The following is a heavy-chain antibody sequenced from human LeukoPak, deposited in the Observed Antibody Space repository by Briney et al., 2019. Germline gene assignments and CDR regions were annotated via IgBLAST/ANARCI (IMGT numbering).Heavy chain of an antibody. CDR2: IIPIFGTA. Sequence: SVKVSCKASGYTFSGYYMHWVRQAPGQGLEWMGGIIPIFGTANYAQKFQGRVTITADESTSTAYMELSSLRPEDTAVYYCASSVAAAATPLYYYYYMDVWGKGTTVTVSS. CDR1: GYTFSGYY. J-gene: IGHJ6*03. V-gene: IGHV1-69*13. CDR3: ASSVAAAATPLYYYYYMDV. D-gene: IGHD6-13*01.